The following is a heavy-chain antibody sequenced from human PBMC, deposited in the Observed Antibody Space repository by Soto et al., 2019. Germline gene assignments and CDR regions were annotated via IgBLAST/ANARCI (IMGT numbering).Heavy chain of an antibody. V-gene: IGHV5-51*01. J-gene: IGHJ6*03. D-gene: IGHD6-6*01. Sequence: GESLNISCKGSGYSFTSYWIDWVRQMPGKGLEWMGIIYPGDSDTRYSPSFQGQVTISADKSISTAYLQWSSLKASDTAMYYCARGQSIAARPGSGDYYYYMDVWGKGTTVTVSS. CDR3: ARGQSIAARPGSGDYYYYMDV. CDR1: GYSFTSYW. CDR2: IYPGDSDT.